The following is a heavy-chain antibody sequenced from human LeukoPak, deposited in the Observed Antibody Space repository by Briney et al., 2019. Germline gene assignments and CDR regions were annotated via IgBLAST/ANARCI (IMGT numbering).Heavy chain of an antibody. CDR1: GFTFSLYT. CDR3: ARDVGGGDTFDY. Sequence: GRSLRLSCAASGFTFSLYTMHWVRQAPGKGLEWVAVISYDGSDKYYADSVKGRFTISRDNSKNSLFLQMHSLRAEDTAVYFCARDVGGGDTFDYWDQGTLVTVSS. D-gene: IGHD2-21*02. V-gene: IGHV3-30*04. CDR2: ISYDGSDK. J-gene: IGHJ4*02.